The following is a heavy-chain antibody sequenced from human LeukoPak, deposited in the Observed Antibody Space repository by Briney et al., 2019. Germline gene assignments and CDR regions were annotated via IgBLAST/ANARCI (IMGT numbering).Heavy chain of an antibody. Sequence: GXSLRLSCAASGFTFSSFAMSWVRQAPGKGLEWVSTISGSGGTTNYADSVRGRFTFSRDNSKNTLYLQMNSLRAEDTAVYYCAKDLPDYGDYIEGYWGQGTLVTVSS. J-gene: IGHJ4*02. CDR3: AKDLPDYGDYIEGY. CDR2: ISGSGGTT. CDR1: GFTFSSFA. V-gene: IGHV3-23*01. D-gene: IGHD4-17*01.